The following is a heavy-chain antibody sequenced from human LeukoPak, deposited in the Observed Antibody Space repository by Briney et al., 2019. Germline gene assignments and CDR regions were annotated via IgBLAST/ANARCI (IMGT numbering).Heavy chain of an antibody. CDR1: GFTFSSYA. CDR3: ARDPGSSWYHSYFDY. D-gene: IGHD6-13*01. Sequence: PGGSLRLSCAASGFTFSSYAMHWVRQAPGKGLEWVAVISYDGSNKYYADSVKGRFTISRDNSKNTLYLQMNSLRAEDTAVYYCARDPGSSWYHSYFDYWGQGTLVTVSS. V-gene: IGHV3-30-3*01. J-gene: IGHJ4*02. CDR2: ISYDGSNK.